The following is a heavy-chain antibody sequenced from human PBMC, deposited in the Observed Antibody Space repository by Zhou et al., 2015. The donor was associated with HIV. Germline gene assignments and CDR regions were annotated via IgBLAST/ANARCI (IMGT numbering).Heavy chain of an antibody. J-gene: IGHJ2*01. CDR2: IIPILGIA. Sequence: QVQLVQSGAEVKKPGSSVKVSCKASGGTFSSYTISWVRQAPGQGLEWMGRIIPILGIANYAQKFQGRVTITADKSTSTAYMELSSLRSEDTAVYYCASPWFGESPLRYWYFDLWGRGTLVTVSS. CDR1: GGTFSSYT. D-gene: IGHD3-10*01. CDR3: ASPWFGESPLRYWYFDL. V-gene: IGHV1-69*02.